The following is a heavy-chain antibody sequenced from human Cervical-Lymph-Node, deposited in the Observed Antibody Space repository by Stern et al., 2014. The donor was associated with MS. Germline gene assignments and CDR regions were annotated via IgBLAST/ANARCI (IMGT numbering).Heavy chain of an antibody. CDR3: AKHACTGAACPFDL. CDR2: VYYSGAT. V-gene: IGHV4-39*01. D-gene: IGHD2-8*02. Sequence: QLQLQESCPGLVKPSETLSLTCAVSGDSISSYTHYWAWIRQPPGKGLEWLGSVYYSGATSYNPPLKGRVPIPVDTPKNPFSRGLNSVTAADTAVYYCAKHACTGAACPFDLWGQGTLVTVSS. J-gene: IGHJ4*02. CDR1: GDSISSYTHY.